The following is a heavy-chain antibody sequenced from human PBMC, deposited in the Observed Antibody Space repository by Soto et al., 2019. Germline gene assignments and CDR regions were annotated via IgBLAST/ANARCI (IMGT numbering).Heavy chain of an antibody. CDR1: GGTFSSYA. V-gene: IGHV1-69*12. CDR3: ARGPKGGSGLSWFDP. D-gene: IGHD3-10*01. J-gene: IGHJ5*02. Sequence: QVQLVQSGAEVKKPGSSVKVSCKASGGTFSSYAISWVRQAPGQGLEWMGGIIPIFGTANYALKFQGSVTITGDESTSTAYMELSSLRSEDTSVYYCARGPKGGSGLSWFDPWGQGTLVTVST. CDR2: IIPIFGTA.